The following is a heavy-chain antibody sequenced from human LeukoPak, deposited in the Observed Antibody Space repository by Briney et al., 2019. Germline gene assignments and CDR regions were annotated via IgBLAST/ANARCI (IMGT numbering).Heavy chain of an antibody. D-gene: IGHD6-6*01. V-gene: IGHV4-34*01. CDR2: INHSGST. CDR3: ARSPGIAARLLYYYMDV. J-gene: IGHJ6*03. Sequence: PSETLSLTCAVYGGSFSGYYWSWIRQPPGKGLEWIGEINHSGSTNYNPSLKSRVTISVDTSKNQFSLKLSSVTAADTAVYYCARSPGIAARLLYYYMDVWGKGTTVTVSS. CDR1: GGSFSGYY.